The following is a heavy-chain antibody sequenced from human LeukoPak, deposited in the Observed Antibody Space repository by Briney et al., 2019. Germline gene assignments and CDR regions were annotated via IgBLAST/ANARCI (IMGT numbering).Heavy chain of an antibody. CDR2: ISDTGGTT. Sequence: GGSLRLSCVASGSIFEKNAMSWVRQAPGKGLEWVSAISDTGGTTYYADSVKGRFTISRDDSKNTLYLQMNSLRAEDTALYFCAKDFGTGQLTYYHYMDVWGKGTAVTVSS. J-gene: IGHJ6*03. V-gene: IGHV3-23*01. D-gene: IGHD2-2*01. CDR3: AKDFGTGQLTYYHYMDV. CDR1: GSIFEKNA.